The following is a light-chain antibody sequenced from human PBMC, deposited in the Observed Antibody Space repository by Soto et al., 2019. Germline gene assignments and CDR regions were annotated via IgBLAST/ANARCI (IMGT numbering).Light chain of an antibody. V-gene: IGKV3D-20*02. CDR2: DAS. CDR3: QKRSSWPLT. J-gene: IGKJ1*01. CDR1: QSVSSNY. Sequence: DIVLTQSPGTMSLSPGARSPLSGRASQSVSSNYLAWYQQKPGQAPRLLIYDASNRATGIPARFSGSGSGTDFTLTISSLEPEDFAVYYCQKRSSWPLTVGNGTKVVIK.